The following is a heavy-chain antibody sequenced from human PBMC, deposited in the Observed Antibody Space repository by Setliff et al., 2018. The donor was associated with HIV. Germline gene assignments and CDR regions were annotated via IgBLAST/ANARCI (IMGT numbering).Heavy chain of an antibody. D-gene: IGHD3-3*02. CDR1: GDTLTKLS. CDR2: FDHEEGKI. CDR3: AAPSSVYIFGVLTPVSFDY. V-gene: IGHV1-24*01. Sequence: GASVQVSCKVSGDTLTKLSIYWVRQAPGKGLEWMGGFDHEEGKIIYAQKFQGRVSMTEDTSTDTAYMDLSSLRSDDTAVYHCAAPSSVYIFGVLTPVSFDYWGQGTLVTVSS. J-gene: IGHJ4*02.